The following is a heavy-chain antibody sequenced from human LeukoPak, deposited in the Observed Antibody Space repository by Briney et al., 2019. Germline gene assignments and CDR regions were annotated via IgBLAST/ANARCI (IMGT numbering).Heavy chain of an antibody. D-gene: IGHD3-22*01. J-gene: IGHJ4*02. Sequence: ASVSVSCTASGYTFTSYAMNWVRQAPGQRLEWMGWINTNTGNPTYAQGFTGRFVFSLDTSVSTAYLQISSLKAEDTAVYYCARVEYYYDSSGYYQGGPSIDYWGQGTLVTVSS. CDR1: GYTFTSYA. CDR3: ARVEYYYDSSGYYQGGPSIDY. CDR2: INTNTGNP. V-gene: IGHV7-4-1*02.